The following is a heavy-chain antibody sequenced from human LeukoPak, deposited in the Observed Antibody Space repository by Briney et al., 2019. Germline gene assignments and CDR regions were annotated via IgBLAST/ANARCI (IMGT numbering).Heavy chain of an antibody. D-gene: IGHD3-22*01. CDR2: ISAYNGNT. Sequence: ASVKVSCKASGYTFTSYGISWVRQAPGQGLEWMGWISAYNGNTNYAQKLQGRVTMTTDTSTSTAYMELRSLRSEDTAVYYCARDHIIGYDSSGYYLGWFDPWGQGTLVTVSS. CDR3: ARDHIIGYDSSGYYLGWFDP. V-gene: IGHV1-18*01. J-gene: IGHJ5*02. CDR1: GYTFTSYG.